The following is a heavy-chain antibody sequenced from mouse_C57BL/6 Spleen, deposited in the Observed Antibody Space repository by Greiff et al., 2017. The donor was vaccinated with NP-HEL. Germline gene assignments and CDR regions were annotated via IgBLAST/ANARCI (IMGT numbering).Heavy chain of an antibody. J-gene: IGHJ3*01. D-gene: IGHD2-3*01. CDR2: IRSKSNNYAT. CDR3: VRDSSDGYYGEGFAY. V-gene: IGHV10-1*01. Sequence: GGGLVQPKGSLKLSCAASGFSFNTYAMNWVRQAPGKGLEWVARIRSKSNNYATYYADSVKDRFTISRDDSESMLYLQMNNLKTEDTAMYYCVRDSSDGYYGEGFAYWGQGTLVTVSA. CDR1: GFSFNTYA.